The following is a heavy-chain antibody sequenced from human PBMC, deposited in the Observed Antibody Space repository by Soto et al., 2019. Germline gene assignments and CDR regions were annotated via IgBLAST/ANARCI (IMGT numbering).Heavy chain of an antibody. D-gene: IGHD5-18*01. J-gene: IGHJ5*02. V-gene: IGHV4-31*03. CDR3: ARDARGYSYYNGFDP. Sequence: QVQLQESGPGLVKPSQTLSLTCTVSGGSISSGGYYWSWIRQHPGKGLEWIGYIYYSGSTYYNPSLKSRVTISVDTSKNQFSLKLSSVTAADTAVYYCARDARGYSYYNGFDPWGQGTLVTVSS. CDR2: IYYSGST. CDR1: GGSISSGGYY.